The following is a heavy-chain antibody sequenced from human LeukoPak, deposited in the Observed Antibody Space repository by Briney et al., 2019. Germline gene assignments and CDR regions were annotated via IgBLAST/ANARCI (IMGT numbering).Heavy chain of an antibody. J-gene: IGHJ6*02. CDR1: GFTFSSYA. CDR3: ARDLYGDYPMTYYYYGMDV. D-gene: IGHD4-17*01. V-gene: IGHV3-30-3*01. Sequence: GGSLRLSCAASGFTFSSYAMHWVRQAPGKGLEWVAVISYDGSNKYYADSVKGRFTISRDNSKNTLYLQMNSLRAEVTAVYYCARDLYGDYPMTYYYYGMDVWGQGTTVTVSS. CDR2: ISYDGSNK.